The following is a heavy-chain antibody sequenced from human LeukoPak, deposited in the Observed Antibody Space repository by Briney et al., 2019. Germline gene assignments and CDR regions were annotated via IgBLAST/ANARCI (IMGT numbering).Heavy chain of an antibody. CDR3: ARDGQDPYYFDY. V-gene: IGHV3-66*02. D-gene: IGHD2-15*01. CDR1: GFTVSSNY. Sequence: GGSLRLSCAASGFTVSSNYMSWVRQAPGKGLEWVSVIYSGGSTYYADSVKGRFTISRDNSKNTLYLQMNSLRAEDTAVYYCARDGQDPYYFDYWGQGTLVTVSS. J-gene: IGHJ4*02. CDR2: IYSGGST.